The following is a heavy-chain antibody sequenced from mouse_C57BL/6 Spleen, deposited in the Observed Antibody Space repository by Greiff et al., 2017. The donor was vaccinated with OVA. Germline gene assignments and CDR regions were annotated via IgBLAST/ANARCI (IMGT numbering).Heavy chain of an antibody. J-gene: IGHJ3*01. CDR3: AETTVVAPGFAY. Sequence: EVKLMESGGDLVKPGGSLKLSCAASGFTFSSYGMSWVRQTPDKRLEWVATISSGGSYTYYPESVKGRFTISRDNAKNTLYLQMSSLKSEDTAMYYCAETTVVAPGFAYWGQGTLVTVSA. CDR2: ISSGGSYT. CDR1: GFTFSSYG. V-gene: IGHV5-6*01. D-gene: IGHD1-1*01.